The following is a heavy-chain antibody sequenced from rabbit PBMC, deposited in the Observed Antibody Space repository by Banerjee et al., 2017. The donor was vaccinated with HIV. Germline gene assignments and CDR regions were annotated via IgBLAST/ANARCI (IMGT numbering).Heavy chain of an antibody. Sequence: QEQLEESGGDLVKPEGSLTLTCTASGFSFSTSYWICWVRQAPGKGLELIACIYIGSGSAYYASWVNGRFTISKTSSTTVTLQMTSLTAADTATYFCARDFNLWGPGPSSPS. CDR3: ARDFNL. CDR1: GFSFSTSYW. J-gene: IGHJ4*01. CDR2: IYIGSGSA. V-gene: IGHV1S45*01.